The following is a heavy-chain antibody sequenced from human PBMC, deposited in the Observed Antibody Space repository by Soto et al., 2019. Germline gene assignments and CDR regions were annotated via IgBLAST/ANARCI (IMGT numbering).Heavy chain of an antibody. CDR1: GGYINSYY. CDR2: IYFSGTT. J-gene: IGHJ4*02. Sequence: SETLSLTCSVSGGYINSYYWSWIRQSPGKGLEWIGYIYFSGTTNYNPSLKSRITISANTSKKQFSLKLTSATAADTAVYYCASSTGPNYFDYWGQGIMVTVSS. CDR3: ASSTGPNYFDY. V-gene: IGHV4-59*01.